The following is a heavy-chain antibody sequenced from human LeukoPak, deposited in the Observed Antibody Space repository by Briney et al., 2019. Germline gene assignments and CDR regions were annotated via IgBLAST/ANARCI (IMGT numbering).Heavy chain of an antibody. CDR1: GFTFSSYA. V-gene: IGHV3-30-3*01. CDR2: TSYDGSNK. J-gene: IGHJ6*02. CDR3: ARVIQPTGRYYYGMDV. Sequence: PGGSLRLSCAASGFTFSSYAMHWVRQAPGKGLEWVAVTSYDGSNKYYADSVKGRFTISRDNSKNTLYLQMNSLRAEDTAVYYCARVIQPTGRYYYGMDVWGQGTTVTVSS. D-gene: IGHD5-18*01.